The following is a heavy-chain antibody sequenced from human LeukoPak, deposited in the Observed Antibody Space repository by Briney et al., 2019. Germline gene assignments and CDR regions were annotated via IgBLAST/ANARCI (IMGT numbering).Heavy chain of an antibody. Sequence: GGSLRLSCAASGFTFSSYAMSWVRQAPGKGLEWVSAISCSGGSTYYADSVKGRFTICRDNSKNTLYLRMNSLRPEDTAVYYCAKAAGNYYYYGMDVWGQGTTVTVSS. CDR1: GFTFSSYA. CDR3: AKAAGNYYYYGMDV. J-gene: IGHJ6*02. CDR2: ISCSGGST. D-gene: IGHD1-1*01. V-gene: IGHV3-23*01.